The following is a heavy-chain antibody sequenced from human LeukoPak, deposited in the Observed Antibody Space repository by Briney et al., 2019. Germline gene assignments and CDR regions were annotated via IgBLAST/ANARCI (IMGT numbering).Heavy chain of an antibody. Sequence: GGSLRLSCAASGFTFSTYSMNWVRQAPGKGLEWVSFISSSSTIYYADSVKGQFTISRDNAKNSLYLQMNSLRAEDTAVYYCARAAVWDIVVGWFDPWGQGTLVTVSS. V-gene: IGHV3-48*04. CDR2: ISSSSTI. J-gene: IGHJ5*02. D-gene: IGHD2-2*01. CDR3: ARAAVWDIVVGWFDP. CDR1: GFTFSTYS.